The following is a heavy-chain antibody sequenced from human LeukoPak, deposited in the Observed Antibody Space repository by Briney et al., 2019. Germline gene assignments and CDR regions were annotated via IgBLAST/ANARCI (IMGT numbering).Heavy chain of an antibody. V-gene: IGHV3-23*01. Sequence: PGGSLRPSCAASGFTFSSYAMSWVRQAPGKGLEWVSAISGSGGSTYYADSVKGRFTISRDNSKNTLYLQMNSLRAEDTAVYYCARLGYCSGGSCYEDAFDIWGQGTMVTVSS. CDR2: ISGSGGST. CDR1: GFTFSSYA. J-gene: IGHJ3*02. D-gene: IGHD2-15*01. CDR3: ARLGYCSGGSCYEDAFDI.